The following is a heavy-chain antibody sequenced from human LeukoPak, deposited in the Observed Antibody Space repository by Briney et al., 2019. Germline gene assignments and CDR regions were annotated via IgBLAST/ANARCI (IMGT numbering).Heavy chain of an antibody. CDR3: ARARDEYYFDY. D-gene: IGHD6-6*01. V-gene: IGHV3-30-3*01. CDR1: GFTFSSYA. Sequence: PGRSLRLSCAASGFTFSSYAMHWVRQAPGKGLEWVAVISYDGSNKYYADSVKGRFTISRDNSKNTLYLQMNNLRVEDTAVYYCARARDEYYFDYWGQGALVTVSS. CDR2: ISYDGSNK. J-gene: IGHJ4*02.